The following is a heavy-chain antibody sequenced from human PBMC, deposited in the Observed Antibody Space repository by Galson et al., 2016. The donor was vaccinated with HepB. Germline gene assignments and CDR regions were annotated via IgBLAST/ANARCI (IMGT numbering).Heavy chain of an antibody. CDR3: ARVRCGTFRCQNWFDP. Sequence: CAISGDSVSSNSAAWTWIRQSPLRGLEWLGRTYYRSKWYNDYAVSVKRRISIHPDTSKNQFSRQLYSVTPEDTAVYYCARVRCGTFRCQNWFDPWGQGTLVTVSS. D-gene: IGHD2-21*01. CDR2: TYYRSKWYN. CDR1: GDSVSSNSAA. V-gene: IGHV6-1*01. J-gene: IGHJ5*02.